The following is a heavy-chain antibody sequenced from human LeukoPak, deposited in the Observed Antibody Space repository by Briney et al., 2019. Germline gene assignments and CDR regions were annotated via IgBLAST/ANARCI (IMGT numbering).Heavy chain of an antibody. Sequence: GGSLRLSCAASGFTFSSYGMHWVRQAPGKGLEWVAVISYDGSNKYYADSVKGRFTISRDNSKNTLYLQMNSLRAEDTAVYYCAREDISSWYGGHWFDPWGQGTLVTVSS. D-gene: IGHD6-13*01. V-gene: IGHV3-30*03. CDR1: GFTFSSYG. CDR3: AREDISSWYGGHWFDP. J-gene: IGHJ5*02. CDR2: ISYDGSNK.